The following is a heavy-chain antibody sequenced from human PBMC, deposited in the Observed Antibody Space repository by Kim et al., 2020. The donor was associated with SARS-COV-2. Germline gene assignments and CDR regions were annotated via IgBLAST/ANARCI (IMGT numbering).Heavy chain of an antibody. CDR3: AKDPSGYDSGTWYGVGDYYYYGMDG. CDR2: ISYDGSNK. Sequence: GGSLRLSCAASGFTFSSYAMHWVRQAPGKGLEWVAVISYDGSNKYYADSVKGRFTISRDNSKNTLYLQMNSLRAEDTAVYYCAKDPSGYDSGTWYGVGDYYYYGMDGWGQGTTVTVSS. CDR1: GFTFSSYA. V-gene: IGHV3-30*04. J-gene: IGHJ6*02. D-gene: IGHD5-12*01.